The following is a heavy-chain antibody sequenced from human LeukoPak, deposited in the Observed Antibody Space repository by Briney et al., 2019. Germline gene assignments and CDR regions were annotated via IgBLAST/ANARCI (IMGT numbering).Heavy chain of an antibody. CDR2: INHSGST. J-gene: IGHJ4*02. CDR1: GGSFSGYY. V-gene: IGHV4-34*01. CDR3: ARGYDFWSGYYTGIDY. Sequence: PSETLSLTCTVYGGSFSGYYWSWIRQPPGKGLEWIGEINHSGSTNYNPSLKSRVTISVDTSKNQFSLKLSSVTAADTAVYYCARGYDFWSGYYTGIDYWGQGTLVTVSS. D-gene: IGHD3-3*01.